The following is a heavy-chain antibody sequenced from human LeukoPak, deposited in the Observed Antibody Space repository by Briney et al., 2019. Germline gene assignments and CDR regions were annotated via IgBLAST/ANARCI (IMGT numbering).Heavy chain of an antibody. CDR3: ARDRDMVQDY. CDR2: ISTYKGNI. CDR1: DYTFKSFG. J-gene: IGHJ4*02. V-gene: IGHV1-18*01. Sequence: EASVKVSCKASDYTFKSFGISWVRQAPGQGLEWMGWISTYKGNINYAQKFQGRVSLTTDTSTNTAYMDLRSLRSDDAAMYYCARDRDMVQDYWGQGTRVTVSS. D-gene: IGHD3-10*01.